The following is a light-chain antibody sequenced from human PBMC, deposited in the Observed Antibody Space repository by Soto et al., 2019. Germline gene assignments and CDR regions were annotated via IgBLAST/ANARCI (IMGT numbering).Light chain of an antibody. CDR2: ATF. Sequence: DLQMTQSPSSLSASVGDRVTITCRESQGIRNYLAGFQQKPGKAPKCLLYATFKLQSGVPSKFSGSGSGTEFNLTISSLPPEDFATYYCQKYDISPRTFGQGTKVEIK. CDR3: QKYDISPRT. V-gene: IGKV1-16*02. J-gene: IGKJ1*01. CDR1: QGIRNY.